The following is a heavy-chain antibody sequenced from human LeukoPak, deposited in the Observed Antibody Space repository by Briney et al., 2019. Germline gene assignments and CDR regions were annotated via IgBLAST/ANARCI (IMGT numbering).Heavy chain of an antibody. CDR1: GGSFDGYS. Sequence: SETLSLTCAISGGSFDGYSWSWIRQSPGEGLEWIGEINHSGSTNYNPSLKSRVTISVDTSKNQFSLKLSSVTAADTAVYYCARLNRLAPAAWGQGTLVTVS. D-gene: IGHD1-14*01. CDR2: INHSGST. CDR3: ARLNRLAPAA. V-gene: IGHV4-34*01. J-gene: IGHJ4*02.